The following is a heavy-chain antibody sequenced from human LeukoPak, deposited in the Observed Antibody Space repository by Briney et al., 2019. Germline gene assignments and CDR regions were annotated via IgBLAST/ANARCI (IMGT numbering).Heavy chain of an antibody. CDR1: GGSFSGYY. D-gene: IGHD3-3*01. Sequence: PSETLSLTCAVYGGSFSGYYWSWIRQPPGKGLEWIGEINHSGSTNYNPSLKSRVTISVDTSKNQFSLKLSSVTAADTAVYYCARGDPYDFWSGYYTGYGMDVWGQGTTVTVSS. CDR2: INHSGST. CDR3: ARGDPYDFWSGYYTGYGMDV. J-gene: IGHJ6*02. V-gene: IGHV4-34*01.